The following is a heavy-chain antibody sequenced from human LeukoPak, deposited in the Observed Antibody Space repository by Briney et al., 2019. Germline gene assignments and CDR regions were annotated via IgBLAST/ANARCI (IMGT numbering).Heavy chain of an antibody. CDR2: TNHSGST. D-gene: IGHD6-13*01. CDR1: GFTFSSYA. V-gene: IGHV4-34*01. Sequence: GSLRLSCAAYGFTFSSYAMSWVRQAPGKGLEWIGETNHSGSTNYNPSLKSRVTISVDTSKNQFSLKLSPVTAADTAVYYCARREQQLVAHFLKRGVDYWGQGTLVTVSS. CDR3: ARREQQLVAHFLKRGVDY. J-gene: IGHJ4*02.